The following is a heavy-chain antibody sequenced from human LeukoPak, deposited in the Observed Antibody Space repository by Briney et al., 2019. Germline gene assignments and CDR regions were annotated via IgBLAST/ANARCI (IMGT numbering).Heavy chain of an antibody. CDR1: GDSISSGADY. CDR3: AREALVPAATMGSVLKSYFSYGLDV. D-gene: IGHD2-2*01. J-gene: IGHJ6*02. Sequence: SQTLSLTCTVSGDSISSGADYWSWIRQHPGKGLEWIGYIYYSGSTYYNPSLKSRATISLDTSQNQLSLKLSSVTAADTAVYFCAREALVPAATMGSVLKSYFSYGLDVWGQGTTVAVSS. V-gene: IGHV4-31*03. CDR2: IYYSGST.